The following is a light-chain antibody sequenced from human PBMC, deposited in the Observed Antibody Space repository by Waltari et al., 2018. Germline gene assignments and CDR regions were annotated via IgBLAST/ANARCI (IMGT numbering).Light chain of an antibody. V-gene: IGLV1-44*01. Sequence: QSVLPQPPSASGPPGQTVTISRSGSTSNIGSHTVNWYQQLPGAAPKLLIFSNDQRPSGVPDRFSGSKSGTSASLAISGLQSEDEADYYCATWDDSLNGHVFGGGTKV. CDR2: SND. CDR1: TSNIGSHT. J-gene: IGLJ2*01. CDR3: ATWDDSLNGHV.